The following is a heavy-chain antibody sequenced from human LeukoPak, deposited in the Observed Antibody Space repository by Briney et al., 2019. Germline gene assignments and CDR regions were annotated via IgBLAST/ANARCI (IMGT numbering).Heavy chain of an antibody. V-gene: IGHV1-46*01. Sequence: GASVKVSCKASGDTFTSYYFHWVRQAPGQGLEWMGILNPSGGSTSYAQQFQGRVTMTRDTSTRTVYMDLSSLRSEDTAMCYCATLSRYGSGSYYYYFEQWGQGTLVTVSS. CDR1: GDTFTSYY. D-gene: IGHD3-10*01. CDR2: LNPSGGST. J-gene: IGHJ4*02. CDR3: ATLSRYGSGSYYYYFEQ.